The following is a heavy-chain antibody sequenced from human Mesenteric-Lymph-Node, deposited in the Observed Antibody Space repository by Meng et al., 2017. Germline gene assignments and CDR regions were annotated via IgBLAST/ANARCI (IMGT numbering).Heavy chain of an antibody. V-gene: IGHV1-69*06. Sequence: VRLVQSGAGVKEPGSSGKVSWKASGGTVSSYALSSVRQSPGQVLEWMGGVIPIFSTANYAQKFQGSGTITEEKSTSTAYMELSSLRSEDMAVYYCVWVLHYFDYWGQGTLVTVSS. CDR2: VIPIFSTA. D-gene: IGHD1-26*01. CDR1: GGTVSSYA. J-gene: IGHJ4*02. CDR3: VWVLHYFDY.